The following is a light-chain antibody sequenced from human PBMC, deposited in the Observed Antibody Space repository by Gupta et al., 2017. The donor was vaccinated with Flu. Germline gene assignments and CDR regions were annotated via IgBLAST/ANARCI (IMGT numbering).Light chain of an antibody. J-gene: IGLJ2*01. V-gene: IGLV3-1*01. CDR1: QCGDES. CDR3: RASDASSVV. CDR2: QDT. Sequence: LGKTASITCTVDQCGDESTSWYQQRPAKSPRGVIYQDTKRPSASLERFFGAKSSNNATLLISGTQEMEDEDDYCRASDASSVVFGGGTKLTVL.